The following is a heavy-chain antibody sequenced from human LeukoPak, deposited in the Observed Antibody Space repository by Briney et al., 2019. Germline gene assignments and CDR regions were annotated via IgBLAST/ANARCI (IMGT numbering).Heavy chain of an antibody. Sequence: ASVKVSCKASGYTFTSYGISWVRQAPGQGLEWMGWINTNTGNPTYAQGFTGRFVFSLDTSVSTAYLQISSLKAEDTAVYYCARRKISIAVAEDYWGQGTLVTVSS. CDR1: GYTFTSYG. J-gene: IGHJ4*02. D-gene: IGHD6-19*01. CDR3: ARRKISIAVAEDY. CDR2: INTNTGNP. V-gene: IGHV7-4-1*02.